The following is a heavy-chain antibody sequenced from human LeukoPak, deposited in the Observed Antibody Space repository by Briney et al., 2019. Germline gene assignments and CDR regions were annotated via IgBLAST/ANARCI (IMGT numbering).Heavy chain of an antibody. V-gene: IGHV3-21*04. Sequence: GGSLRLSCAASGFTFNKYTMNWVRQAPGKGLEWVSSISTSSSYIYYADSVKGRFTISRDNSKNTLYLQMNSLRAEDTAIYYCAKNGDRGAYCSGGSCYPYYYYYMDVWGKGTTVTISS. CDR2: ISTSSSYI. CDR1: GFTFNKYT. CDR3: AKNGDRGAYCSGGSCYPYYYYYMDV. J-gene: IGHJ6*03. D-gene: IGHD2-15*01.